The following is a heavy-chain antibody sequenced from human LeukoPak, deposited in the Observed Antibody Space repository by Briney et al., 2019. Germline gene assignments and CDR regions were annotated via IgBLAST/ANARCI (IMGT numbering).Heavy chain of an antibody. CDR2: ISYDGSNK. CDR1: GFTFSSYG. CDR3: ARVMKGSSRYWVNDY. D-gene: IGHD6-13*01. Sequence: GGSLRFSCAASGFTFSSYGMHWVRQAPGKGLEWVAVISYDGSNKYYADSVKGRFTISRDNSKNTLYLQMNSLRAEDTAVYYCARVMKGSSRYWVNDYWGQGTLVTVSS. V-gene: IGHV3-30*03. J-gene: IGHJ4*02.